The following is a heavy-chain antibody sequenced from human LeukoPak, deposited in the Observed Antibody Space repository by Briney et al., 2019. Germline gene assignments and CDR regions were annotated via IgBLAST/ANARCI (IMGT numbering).Heavy chain of an antibody. V-gene: IGHV4-39*02. CDR2: IYYSGST. J-gene: IGHJ4*02. Sequence: SETLSLTCTVSGGSISSSSYSWGWIRQPPGKGLEWIGSIYYSGSTYYSPSLKSRVTISVDTSKNQFSLKLSSVTAADTAVYYCARESGYYYDSSGDFDYWGQGTLVTVSS. CDR3: ARESGYYYDSSGDFDY. CDR1: GGSISSSSYS. D-gene: IGHD3-22*01.